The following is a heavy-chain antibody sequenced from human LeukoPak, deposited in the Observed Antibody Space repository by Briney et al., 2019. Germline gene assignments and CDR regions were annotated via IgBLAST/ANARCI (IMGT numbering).Heavy chain of an antibody. CDR2: IIPIVGTA. J-gene: IGHJ6*04. V-gene: IGHV1-69*13. CDR3: ARGGVATIYLSYYYYYGMDV. CDR1: GGTFSSYA. Sequence: SVNLSCKASGGTFSSYAISWVRQAPGQGLEWMGVIIPIVGTANYAQKIQGRVTITADESTSTAYMSLSSLRSEDTAVYYCARGGVATIYLSYYYYYGMDVWGKGTTVTVSS. D-gene: IGHD5-12*01.